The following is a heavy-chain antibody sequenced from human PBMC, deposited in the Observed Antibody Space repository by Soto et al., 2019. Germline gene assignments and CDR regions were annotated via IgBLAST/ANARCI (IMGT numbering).Heavy chain of an antibody. J-gene: IGHJ1*01. CDR3: VRGGGGGLFEH. CDR1: GFPFNDYY. Sequence: PGGSLRLSCATSGFPFNDYYMTWIRQAPGRGLEWLSHISPKSTFRNYADSVKGRFTMSRDNTESSMFLKMNSLGVDDTAVYSCVRGGGGGLFEHWGQG. CDR2: ISPKSTFR. D-gene: IGHD2-21*01. V-gene: IGHV3-11*06.